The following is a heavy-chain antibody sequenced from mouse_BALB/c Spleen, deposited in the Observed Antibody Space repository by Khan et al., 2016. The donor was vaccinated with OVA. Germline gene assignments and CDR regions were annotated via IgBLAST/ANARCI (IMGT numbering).Heavy chain of an antibody. D-gene: IGHD2-12*01. CDR1: GYSITSGYG. V-gene: IGHV3-2*02. J-gene: IGHJ2*01. Sequence: EVQLQESGPGLVKPSQSLSLTCTVTGYSITSGYGWNWIRQFPGNKLEWMGYISYSGSTNYNPSLKSRISFTRDSSKNQFFLQLNSVTTENTATYYCARTTRIKYWSQGNTLTVSS. CDR3: ARTTRIKY. CDR2: ISYSGST.